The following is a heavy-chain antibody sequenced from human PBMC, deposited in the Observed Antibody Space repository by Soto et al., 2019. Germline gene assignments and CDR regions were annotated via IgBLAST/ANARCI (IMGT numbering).Heavy chain of an antibody. CDR1: GFTVSSKY. V-gene: IGHV3-66*01. Sequence: EVHMVESGGGLVQPGGSLRLSCAASGFTVSSKYMSWVRQAPGKGLEWVSLIQSGGPTYYADSVKGRFTISRDTSENTLHLQMDSLRAEDTAGYYCASDDVLCDGGRFYGVPFDAWGKGTTVTVSS. CDR3: ASDDVLCDGGRFYGVPFDA. CDR2: IQSGGPT. D-gene: IGHD2-15*01. J-gene: IGHJ6*04.